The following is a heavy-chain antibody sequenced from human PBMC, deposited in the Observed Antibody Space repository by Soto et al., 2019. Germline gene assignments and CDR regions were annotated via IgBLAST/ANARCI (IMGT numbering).Heavy chain of an antibody. CDR2: IYYSGST. J-gene: IGHJ4*02. Sequence: SETLSLTCTVSGGSIRSYDWRWIRQPPGKGLEWIGYIYYSGSTNYNPSLKSRVTISVDTSKNQFSLKLSSVTAADTAVYYCASYGCSGGSCYYVYWGQGTLVTVSS. CDR1: GGSIRSYD. V-gene: IGHV4-59*08. CDR3: ASYGCSGGSCYYVY. D-gene: IGHD2-15*01.